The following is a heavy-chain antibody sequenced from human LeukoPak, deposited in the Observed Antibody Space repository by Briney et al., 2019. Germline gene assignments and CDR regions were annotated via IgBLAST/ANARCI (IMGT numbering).Heavy chain of an antibody. CDR1: GYTFTGYY. V-gene: IGHV1-2*02. CDR3: ARGGLRVMVYRLYYMDV. CDR2: INPNSGDT. Sequence: ASVKVSCKASGYTFTGYYMHWVRQAPGQGLEWRGWINPNSGDTKYAQKFQGRVTMTRDTSISTAYMELTRLRSDDTAVYYCARGGLRVMVYRLYYMDVWGKGTMVTVSS. J-gene: IGHJ6*03. D-gene: IGHD2-8*01.